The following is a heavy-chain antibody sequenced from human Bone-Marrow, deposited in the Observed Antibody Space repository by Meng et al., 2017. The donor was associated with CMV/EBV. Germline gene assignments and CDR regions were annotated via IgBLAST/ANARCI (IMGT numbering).Heavy chain of an antibody. Sequence: GGSLRLSCAASGFTFDDYAMHWVRQAPGKGLEWVSGISWNSGSIDYADSVKGRFTISRDNAKKTLYLRMNSLRVEDMALYYCAKDMGYSYGYGAFDIWCQGTMVTVSS. J-gene: IGHJ3*02. D-gene: IGHD5-18*01. CDR2: ISWNSGSI. CDR3: AKDMGYSYGYGAFDI. V-gene: IGHV3-9*03. CDR1: GFTFDDYA.